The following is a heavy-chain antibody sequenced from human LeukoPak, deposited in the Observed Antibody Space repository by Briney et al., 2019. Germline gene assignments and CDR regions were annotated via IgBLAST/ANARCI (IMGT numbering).Heavy chain of an antibody. CDR2: INPDGSEQ. V-gene: IGHV3-7*01. D-gene: IGHD2-15*01. CDR3: SREDCSGGTCYNSNDY. J-gene: IGHJ4*02. Sequence: GGSLRLSCATSRFTFSSYWMSWVRQAPGMGLEWVANINPDGSEQYYLDSVRGRFTISRDNAKNSLYLLMNSLRAEDTAVYYCSREDCSGGTCYNSNDYWGQGTLVTVSS. CDR1: RFTFSSYW.